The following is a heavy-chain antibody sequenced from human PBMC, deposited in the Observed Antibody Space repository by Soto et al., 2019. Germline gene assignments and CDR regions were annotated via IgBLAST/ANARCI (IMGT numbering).Heavy chain of an antibody. J-gene: IGHJ1*01. CDR1: GATFSTHT. Sequence: QVQLVQSGAEVKKTGSSVKVSCRASGATFSTHTIIWVRQAPGQGLEWVGRIIPMLGIANYAQKFQGRVTITADKSTSTAYMELSSLRSEDTALYYCARDKDQLPTDWGQGTLVTVSS. D-gene: IGHD2-2*01. CDR2: IIPMLGIA. CDR3: ARDKDQLPTD. V-gene: IGHV1-69*02.